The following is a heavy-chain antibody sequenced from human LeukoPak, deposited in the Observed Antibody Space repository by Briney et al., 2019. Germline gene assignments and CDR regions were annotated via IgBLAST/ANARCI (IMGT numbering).Heavy chain of an antibody. J-gene: IGHJ2*01. D-gene: IGHD3-22*01. Sequence: PSETLSLTCSVSAGSFSSYYWSWGRQPPGKGLEWIGYIYYSGTTNYNPSLKSRVTFSVDTSKSQFSLKLRSVTAADTAVYYCARGNNFDISGYYFYWYFDLWGRGTLVTVSS. CDR3: ARGNNFDISGYYFYWYFDL. CDR2: IYYSGTT. CDR1: AGSFSSYY. V-gene: IGHV4-59*01.